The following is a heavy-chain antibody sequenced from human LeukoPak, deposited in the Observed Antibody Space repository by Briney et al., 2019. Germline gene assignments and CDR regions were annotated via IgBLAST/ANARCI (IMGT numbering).Heavy chain of an antibody. CDR3: ARDAKYYFGSRTYFFFEY. CDR1: GGSISSSSYY. Sequence: TSETLSLTCTVSGGSISSSSYYWGWIRQPPGKGLEWIGSIYYSGSTYYNPSLKSRVTMSIDTSKNQFSLKLSSVTAADTAIYYCARDAKYYFGSRTYFFFEYWGQGTLLTVSS. CDR2: IYYSGST. D-gene: IGHD3-10*01. J-gene: IGHJ4*02. V-gene: IGHV4-39*07.